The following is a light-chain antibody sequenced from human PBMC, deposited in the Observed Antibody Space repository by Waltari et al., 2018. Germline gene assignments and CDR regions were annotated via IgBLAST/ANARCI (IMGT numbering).Light chain of an antibody. V-gene: IGKV3-20*01. CDR1: QSVGRT. J-gene: IGKJ1*01. CDR3: QKYGTLPAT. Sequence: DIVLTQSPGTLSLSPGDRAILSCRASQSVGRTLVWYQQKPGQAPRLLIYDATNRATGIPDRFSGSGSGTYFSLTISSLEPDDFAVYYCQKYGTLPATFGQGTKVEIK. CDR2: DAT.